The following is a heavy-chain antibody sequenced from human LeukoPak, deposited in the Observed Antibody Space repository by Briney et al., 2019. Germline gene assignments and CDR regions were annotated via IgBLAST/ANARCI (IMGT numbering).Heavy chain of an antibody. Sequence: PSETLSLTCTVSGGSISSYYWSWIRQPPGKGLEWIGYIYYSGSTNYNPSLRSRVTISVDTSKNQFSLKLSSVTAADTAIYYCARHFSAARLNFDYWGQGTLVTVSS. CDR1: GGSISSYY. D-gene: IGHD1-26*01. J-gene: IGHJ4*02. CDR3: ARHFSAARLNFDY. CDR2: IYYSGST. V-gene: IGHV4-59*08.